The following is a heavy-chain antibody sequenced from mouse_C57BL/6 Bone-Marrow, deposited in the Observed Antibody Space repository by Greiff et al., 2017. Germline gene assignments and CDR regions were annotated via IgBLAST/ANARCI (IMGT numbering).Heavy chain of an antibody. V-gene: IGHV14-4*01. J-gene: IGHJ4*01. CDR3: NTVSLYYAREQ. CDR2: IDPENGDT. CDR1: GFNIKDDY. Sequence: VQLQQSGAELVRPGASVKLSCTASGFNIKDDYMHWVKQRPGQGLEWIGWIDPENGDTEYASKFQGKATITADTSSNTAYLQLSSLTSEDAAVYYCNTVSLYYAREQGGKGPSVTVSS.